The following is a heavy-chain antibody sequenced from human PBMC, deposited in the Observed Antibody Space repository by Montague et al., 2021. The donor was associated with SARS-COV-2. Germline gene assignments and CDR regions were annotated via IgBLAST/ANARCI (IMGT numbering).Heavy chain of an antibody. J-gene: IGHJ6*02. V-gene: IGHV4-59*01. Sequence: SETLSLTCTVSGGSIGAYYWSWIRQPPGKGPEWIAYISSSGTTNYNPSLKSRITVSIDTSRNQLPLKLSSVTAADSAVYYCARESRLKYLGWSGSRYDYCGMDVWGQGTTVTVSS. CDR1: GGSIGAYY. D-gene: IGHD2-21*01. CDR2: ISSSGTT. CDR3: ARESRLKYLGWSGSRYDYCGMDV.